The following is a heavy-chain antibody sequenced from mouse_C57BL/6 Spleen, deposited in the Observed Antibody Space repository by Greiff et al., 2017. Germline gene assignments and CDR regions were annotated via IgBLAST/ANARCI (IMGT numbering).Heavy chain of an antibody. CDR1: GYTFTSYT. D-gene: IGHD2-4*01. J-gene: IGHJ2*01. V-gene: IGHV1-4*01. CDR3: ARNDYDKDYFDY. Sequence: VQLQQSGAELARPGASVKMSCKASGYTFTSYTMHWVKQRPGQGLELIGYINPSSGYTKYNQKFKDKATLTADKSSSTAYMQLSSLTSEDSAVYYCARNDYDKDYFDYWGQGTTLTVSS. CDR2: INPSSGYT.